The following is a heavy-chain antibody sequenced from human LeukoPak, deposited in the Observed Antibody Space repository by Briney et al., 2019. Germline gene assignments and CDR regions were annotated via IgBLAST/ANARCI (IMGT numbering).Heavy chain of an antibody. CDR3: ARARGAFWSGYYTGAFDI. D-gene: IGHD3-3*01. V-gene: IGHV3-11*01. CDR1: GFTFSDYY. Sequence: GGSLRLSCAASGFTFSDYYMSWIRQAPGKGLEWVSYISSNGSTIYYADSVKGRFTISRDNAKNSLYLQMNSLRAEDTAVYYCARARGAFWSGYYTGAFDIWGQGTMVTVSS. J-gene: IGHJ3*02. CDR2: ISSNGSTI.